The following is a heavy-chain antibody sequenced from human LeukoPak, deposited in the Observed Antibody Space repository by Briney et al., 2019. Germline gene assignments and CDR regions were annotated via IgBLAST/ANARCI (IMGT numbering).Heavy chain of an antibody. J-gene: IGHJ4*02. D-gene: IGHD5-18*01. V-gene: IGHV3-66*01. CDR2: IYSGGGT. CDR3: TRVFAYSYGDFDN. CDR1: GFTVRNNY. Sequence: GGSLRLSCEASGFTVRNNYMTWVRQAPGKGLEWVSVIYSGGGTYYADSVKDRFTISRDNSKNTLFLQMNSLRVEDSAVYYCTRVFAYSYGDFDNWGQGTLVAASS.